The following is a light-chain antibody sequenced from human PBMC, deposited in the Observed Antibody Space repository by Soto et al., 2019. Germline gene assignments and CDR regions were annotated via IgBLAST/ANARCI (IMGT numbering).Light chain of an antibody. CDR2: GAS. Sequence: PGERVTLSCRASQRVSSSYLTWYQQTPGQAPRLLIYGASTSATSIPARFSGSGSGPDFTLPISSLQPEDFGVYYGQQDDNLPPWTFGQGTKVDIK. CDR1: QRVSSSY. CDR3: QQDDNLPPWT. J-gene: IGKJ1*01. V-gene: IGKV3D-7*01.